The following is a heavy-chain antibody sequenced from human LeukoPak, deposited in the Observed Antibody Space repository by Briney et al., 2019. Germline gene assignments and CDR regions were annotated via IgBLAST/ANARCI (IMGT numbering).Heavy chain of an antibody. D-gene: IGHD3-10*01. J-gene: IGHJ3*02. CDR2: IYTSGST. Sequence: SETLSLTCTVSGGSISSYYWSWIRQPAGKGLEWIGRIYTSGSTNYNPSLKSRVTMSVDTSKNQFSLKLSSVTAADTAVYYCARDGRMVRGVIDAFDIWGQGTMVTVSS. CDR3: ARDGRMVRGVIDAFDI. V-gene: IGHV4-4*07. CDR1: GGSISSYY.